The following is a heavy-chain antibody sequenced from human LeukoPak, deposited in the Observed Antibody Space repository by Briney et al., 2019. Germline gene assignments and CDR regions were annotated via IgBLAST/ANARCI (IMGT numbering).Heavy chain of an antibody. V-gene: IGHV4-59*01. CDR2: IYYSGST. D-gene: IGHD4-17*01. Sequence: SETLSLTCTVSGGSISSYYWSWTRQPPGKGLEWIGYIYYSGSTNYNPSLKSRVTISVDTSKNQFSLKLSSVTAADTAVYYCARDSGDGYYYYYYMDVWGKGTTVTVSS. CDR3: ARDSGDGYYYYYYMDV. CDR1: GGSISSYY. J-gene: IGHJ6*03.